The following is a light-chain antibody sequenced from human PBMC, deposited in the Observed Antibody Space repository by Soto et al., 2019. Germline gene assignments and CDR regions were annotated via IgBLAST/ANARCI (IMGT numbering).Light chain of an antibody. CDR1: QSISTY. Sequence: DIQMTQSPSSLSASVGDRVTITCRASQSISTYLSWYQQKPGNAPNLLISAASSLQSGVPSTFSGSGSGTDFTLTISNLQPEDFATYYCQQSYSNPRTIGQGTKLEI. CDR3: QQSYSNPRT. V-gene: IGKV1-39*01. CDR2: AAS. J-gene: IGKJ2*01.